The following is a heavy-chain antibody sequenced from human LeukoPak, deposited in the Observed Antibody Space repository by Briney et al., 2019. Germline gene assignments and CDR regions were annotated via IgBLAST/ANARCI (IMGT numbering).Heavy chain of an antibody. J-gene: IGHJ5*02. CDR3: ARDSRDYGDFPNWFDP. D-gene: IGHD4-17*01. CDR2: ISSSSSYI. CDR1: GFTFSSYS. Sequence: GGSLRLSCAASGFTFSSYSMNWVRQAPGKGLEWVSSISSSSSYIYYADSVKGRFTISRDNAKNSLYLQMNSLRAEDTAVYYCARDSRDYGDFPNWFDPWGQGTLVTVSS. V-gene: IGHV3-21*01.